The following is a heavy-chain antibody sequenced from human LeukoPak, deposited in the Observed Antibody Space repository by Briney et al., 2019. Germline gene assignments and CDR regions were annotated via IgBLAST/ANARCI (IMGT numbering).Heavy chain of an antibody. CDR1: GGSFSGYY. CDR2: INHSGSS. CDR3: ARGEDGDYYFRH. Sequence: KPSETLSLTCAVYGGSFSGYYWSWIRQPPGKGLEWVGEINHSGSSNYNPSLKSRVTISVDTSKNQFSLKLSSVTAADTAVYYCARGEDGDYYFRHWGQGTLVTVSS. J-gene: IGHJ1*01. D-gene: IGHD4-17*01. V-gene: IGHV4-34*01.